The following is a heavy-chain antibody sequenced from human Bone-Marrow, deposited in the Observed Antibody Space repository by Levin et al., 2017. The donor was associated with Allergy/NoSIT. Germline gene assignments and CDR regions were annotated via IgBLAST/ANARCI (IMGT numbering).Heavy chain of an antibody. D-gene: IGHD3-22*01. CDR1: GGSISSYY. Sequence: SQTLSLTCTVSGGSISSYYWSWIRQPPGKGLEWIGYIYYSGSTNYNPSLKSRVTISVDTSKNQFSLKLSSVTAADTAVYYCARDQRGTDKGGFRDSSGSDYYYYYMDVWGKGTTVTVSS. CDR2: IYYSGST. J-gene: IGHJ6*03. V-gene: IGHV4-59*01. CDR3: ARDQRGTDKGGFRDSSGSDYYYYYMDV.